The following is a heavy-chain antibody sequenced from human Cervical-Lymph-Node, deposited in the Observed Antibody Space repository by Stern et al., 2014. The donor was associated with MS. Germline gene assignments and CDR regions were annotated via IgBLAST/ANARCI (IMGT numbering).Heavy chain of an antibody. CDR2: ISSAGDT. J-gene: IGHJ6*02. CDR1: GFTFSNYD. D-gene: IGHD2-15*01. Sequence: EVQLVESGGGLVQPGGSLRLSCAASGFTFSNYDMHWVRQGTGKGLEWVSAISSAGDTYYSGSVKGRFSISRENAKNSLYLQMNNVRAGDTAVYYCARELLRGHGYYGMDVWGQGTTVTVSS. V-gene: IGHV3-13*01. CDR3: ARELLRGHGYYGMDV.